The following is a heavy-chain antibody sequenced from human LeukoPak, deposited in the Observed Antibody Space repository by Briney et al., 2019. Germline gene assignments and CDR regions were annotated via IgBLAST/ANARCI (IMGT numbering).Heavy chain of an antibody. Sequence: SETLSLTCAVYGGSFSGYYWSWIRQPPGKGLEWIGEINHSGSTNYNPSLKSRVTISVDTSKNQFSLKLSSVTAADTAVCYCASGYCSSTSCYPPFDYWGQGTLVTVSS. D-gene: IGHD2-2*01. CDR2: INHSGST. CDR1: GGSFSGYY. CDR3: ASGYCSSTSCYPPFDY. J-gene: IGHJ4*02. V-gene: IGHV4-34*01.